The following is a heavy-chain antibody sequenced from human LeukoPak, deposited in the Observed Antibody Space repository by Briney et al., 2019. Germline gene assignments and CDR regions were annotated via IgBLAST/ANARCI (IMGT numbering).Heavy chain of an antibody. CDR1: GYSISSGYY. CDR2: IYHSGST. CDR3: ARAGYSFASDAFDI. V-gene: IGHV4-38-2*02. D-gene: IGHD5-18*01. J-gene: IGHJ3*02. Sequence: SETLSLTCTVSGYSISSGYYWGWIRQPPGKGLEWIGSIYHSGSTYYNPSLKSRVTISVDTSKNQFSLKLSSVTAADTAVYYCARAGYSFASDAFDIWGQGTMVTVSS.